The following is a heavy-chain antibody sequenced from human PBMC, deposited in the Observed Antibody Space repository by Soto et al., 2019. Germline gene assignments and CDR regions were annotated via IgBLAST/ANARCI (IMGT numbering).Heavy chain of an antibody. CDR2: IYSGGNT. CDR1: GFTVSSNY. J-gene: IGHJ6*02. V-gene: IGHV3-53*02. CDR3: ASRYSYGPAQRNYYYYCGMDV. Sequence: EVQLVETGGGLIQPGGSLRLSCAASGFTVSSNYMNWVRQAPGKGLEWVSVIYSGGNTYYADSVKGRFTISRDNSKNTLYLKMNGLRAEDTAVYYCASRYSYGPAQRNYYYYCGMDVWGQGTTVTVSS. D-gene: IGHD5-18*01.